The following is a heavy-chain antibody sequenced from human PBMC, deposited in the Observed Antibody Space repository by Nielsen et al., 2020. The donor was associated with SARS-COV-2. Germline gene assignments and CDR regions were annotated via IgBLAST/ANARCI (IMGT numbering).Heavy chain of an antibody. J-gene: IGHJ5*02. V-gene: IGHV1-8*01. Sequence: ASVKVSCKASGYTFTSYDINWVRQATGQGLEWMGWMNPNSGNTGYAQKFQGRVTMTRDTSISTAYMELSRLRSDDTAVYYCARAPAAAPNWFDPWGQGTLVTVSS. CDR3: ARAPAAAPNWFDP. D-gene: IGHD6-13*01. CDR2: MNPNSGNT. CDR1: GYTFTSYD.